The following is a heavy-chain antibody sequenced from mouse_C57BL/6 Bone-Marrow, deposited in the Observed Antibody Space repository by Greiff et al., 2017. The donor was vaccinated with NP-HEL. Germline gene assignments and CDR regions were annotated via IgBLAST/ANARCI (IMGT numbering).Heavy chain of an antibody. CDR1: GYTFTSYW. V-gene: IGHV1-55*01. D-gene: IGHD1-1*01. CDR3: ARSLGGSSYPYYFDY. Sequence: VQLQQPGAELVKPGASVKMSCKASGYTFTSYWITWVKQRPGQGLEWIGDIYPGSGSTNYNEKFKSKATLTVDTSSSTAYMQLSSLTSEDSAVYYCARSLGGSSYPYYFDYWGQGTTLTVSS. J-gene: IGHJ2*01. CDR2: IYPGSGST.